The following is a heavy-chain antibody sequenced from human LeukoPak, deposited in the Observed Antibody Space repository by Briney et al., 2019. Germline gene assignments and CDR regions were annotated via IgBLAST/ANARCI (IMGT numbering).Heavy chain of an antibody. CDR2: IQKDGSEK. CDR3: ARDSGNSGYDVHDY. CDR1: GFAFGRYW. J-gene: IGHJ4*02. V-gene: IGHV3-7*01. D-gene: IGHD5-12*01. Sequence: GGSLRLSCAASGFAFGRYWMTWVRQAPGKGLECVANIQKDGSEKNYVDSVKGRLTISRDNAKNSLYLQMNSMRAEDTAVYYCARDSGNSGYDVHDYWGQGTLVTVSS.